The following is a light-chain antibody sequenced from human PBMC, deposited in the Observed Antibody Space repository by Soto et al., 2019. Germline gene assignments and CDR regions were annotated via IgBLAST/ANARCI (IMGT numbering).Light chain of an antibody. Sequence: DIQMTQSPSSLSASVGDRVAITCQASQGITNYLNWYQQKPGKAPKLLIYDASNLETGVPSRFSGSGSGTDFTFTISSLQPADIGTYYCQQYDDLPLTFGGGTKVEIK. CDR1: QGITNY. J-gene: IGKJ4*01. V-gene: IGKV1-33*01. CDR3: QQYDDLPLT. CDR2: DAS.